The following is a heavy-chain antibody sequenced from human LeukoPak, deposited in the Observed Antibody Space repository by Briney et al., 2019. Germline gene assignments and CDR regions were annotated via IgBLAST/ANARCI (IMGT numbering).Heavy chain of an antibody. CDR3: ARVGVVLNAFDI. CDR1: GGTFSSYA. V-gene: IGHV1-69*13. J-gene: IGHJ3*02. CDR2: TIPIFGTA. Sequence: AASVKVSCKASGGTFSSYAISWVRQAPGQGLEWMGGTIPIFGTANYAQKFQGRVTITADESTSTAYMELSSLRSEDTAVYYCARVGVVLNAFDIWGQGTMVTVSS. D-gene: IGHD4/OR15-4a*01.